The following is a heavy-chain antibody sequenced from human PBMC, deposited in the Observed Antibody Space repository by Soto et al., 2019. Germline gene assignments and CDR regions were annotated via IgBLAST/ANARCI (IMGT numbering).Heavy chain of an antibody. D-gene: IGHD6-19*01. V-gene: IGHV4-4*07. Sequence: SETLSLTCSVSGDSIGIYYWSWIRQSAGKGLEWIGRTYVTGDTNYNPSLKSRVTMSLDTSKNQLSLKLISVTAADTAVYYCAREYTETVDGPTPFYFDYWGQGTPVTVSS. CDR1: GDSIGIYY. CDR3: AREYTETVDGPTPFYFDY. CDR2: TYVTGDT. J-gene: IGHJ4*02.